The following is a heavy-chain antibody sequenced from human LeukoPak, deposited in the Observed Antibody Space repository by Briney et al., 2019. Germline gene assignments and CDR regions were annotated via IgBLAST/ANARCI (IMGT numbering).Heavy chain of an antibody. J-gene: IGHJ3*02. CDR3: ARMAGFGERSGDAFDI. Sequence: PSETLSLTCTVSGGSISSYYWSWIRQPPGKGLEWIGYIYYSGSTNYNPSLKSRVTISVDTSKNQFSLKLSPVTAADTAVYYCARMAGFGERSGDAFDIWGQGTMVTVSS. CDR1: GGSISSYY. V-gene: IGHV4-59*01. D-gene: IGHD3-10*01. CDR2: IYYSGST.